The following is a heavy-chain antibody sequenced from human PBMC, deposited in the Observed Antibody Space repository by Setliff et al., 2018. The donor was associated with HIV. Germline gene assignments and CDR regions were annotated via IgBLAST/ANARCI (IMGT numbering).Heavy chain of an antibody. CDR3: AKDHAGGGYHDILPPS. CDR2: ISGNSGAV. J-gene: IGHJ3*01. CDR1: GFTFSTYG. V-gene: IGHV3-48*01. Sequence: GGSLRLSCAASGFTFSTYGIHWVRQAPGKGLEWVSFISGNSGAVTYADSVKGRFTISRDNARNSLCLQMNSLRAEDTAVYYCAKDHAGGGYHDILPPSWGQGTMVTVSS. D-gene: IGHD3-9*01.